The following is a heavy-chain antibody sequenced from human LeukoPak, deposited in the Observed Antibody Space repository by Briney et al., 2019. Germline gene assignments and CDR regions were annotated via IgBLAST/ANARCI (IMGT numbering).Heavy chain of an antibody. CDR1: GYTFTSYY. CDR2: INPSGGST. Sequence: ASVKVSCKASGYTFTSYYMHWVRQAPGQGLEGMGIINPSGGSTSYAQKFQGRVTMTRDTSTSTVYMELSSLRSEDTAVYYCARDYKDIVVVVAALTELNWFDPWGQGTLVTVSS. V-gene: IGHV1-46*01. D-gene: IGHD2-15*01. CDR3: ARDYKDIVVVVAALTELNWFDP. J-gene: IGHJ5*02.